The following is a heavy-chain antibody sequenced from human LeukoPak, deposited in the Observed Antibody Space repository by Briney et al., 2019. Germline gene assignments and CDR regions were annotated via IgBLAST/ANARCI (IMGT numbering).Heavy chain of an antibody. D-gene: IGHD5-12*01. CDR1: GFTFSSYA. CDR2: ISGSGGST. J-gene: IGHJ6*02. V-gene: IGHV3-23*01. Sequence: PGGSLRLSCAASGFTFSSYAMSWVRQAPGKGLEWVSAISGSGGSTYYADSVKGRFTISRDNSKNTLYLQMNSLRAEDTAVYYCARDKWVATLYYGMDVWGQGTTVTVSS. CDR3: ARDKWVATLYYGMDV.